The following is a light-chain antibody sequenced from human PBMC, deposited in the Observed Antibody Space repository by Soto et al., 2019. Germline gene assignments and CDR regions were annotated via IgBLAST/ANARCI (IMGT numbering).Light chain of an antibody. Sequence: DIQMTQSPSSLPASVGDRVTISCRASQDISNYVVWYHQRPGQAPKLLIYSASTLHSGVASRFSGSGSGTDFTLTISSLQPEDVGTYYCQKFNSSPWTFGQGTKVDI. CDR3: QKFNSSPWT. J-gene: IGKJ1*01. V-gene: IGKV1-27*01. CDR1: QDISNY. CDR2: SAS.